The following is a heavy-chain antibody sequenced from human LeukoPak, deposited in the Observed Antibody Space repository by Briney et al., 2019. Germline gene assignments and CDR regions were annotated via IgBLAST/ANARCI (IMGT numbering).Heavy chain of an antibody. D-gene: IGHD2-2*01. CDR2: MNPNSGNT. V-gene: IGHV1-8*01. CDR1: GYTFTSYD. Sequence: ASVKVSCKASGYTFTSYDINWVRQATGQGLEWMGWMNPNSGNTGYAQKFQGRVTMTRNTSISTAYMELSSLRSEGTAVYYCARGGCSSTSCQNNWFDPWGQGTLVTVSS. J-gene: IGHJ5*02. CDR3: ARGGCSSTSCQNNWFDP.